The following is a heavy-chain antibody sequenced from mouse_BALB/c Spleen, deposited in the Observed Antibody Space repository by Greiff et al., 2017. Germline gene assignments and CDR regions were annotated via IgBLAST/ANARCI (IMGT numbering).Heavy chain of an antibody. D-gene: IGHD2-1*01. CDR1: GYTFTSYW. Sequence: VQLQQPGAELVKPGASVKLSCKASGYTFTSYWMHWVKQRPGQGLEWIGEIDPSDSYTNYNQKFKGKATLTVDKSSSTAYMQLSSLTSEDSAVYYCARAGGGNYPYAMDYWGQGTSVTVSS. V-gene: IGHV1-69*02. J-gene: IGHJ4*01. CDR2: IDPSDSYT. CDR3: ARAGGGNYPYAMDY.